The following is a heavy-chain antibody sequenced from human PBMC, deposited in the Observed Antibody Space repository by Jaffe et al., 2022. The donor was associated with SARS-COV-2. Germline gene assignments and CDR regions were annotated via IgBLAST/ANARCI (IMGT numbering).Heavy chain of an antibody. D-gene: IGHD1-26*01. V-gene: IGHV3-23*01. CDR2: VSSNGVRI. CDR1: GITFSDYA. J-gene: IGHJ6*02. Sequence: EVQLLESGGGLVQPGGSLRLSCTASGITFSDYAMSWVRQAPGKGLEWVSAVSSNGVRINYADSVKGRFTISRDNSKNTLYLQMNSLRAEDTAVYNCAKSSGGYYYYYVLDAWGQGTTVTVSS. CDR3: AKSSGGYYYYYVLDA.